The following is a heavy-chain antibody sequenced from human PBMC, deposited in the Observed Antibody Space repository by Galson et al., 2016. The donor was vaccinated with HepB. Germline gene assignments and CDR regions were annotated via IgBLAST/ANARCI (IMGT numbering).Heavy chain of an antibody. Sequence: LSLTCSVSGGSISSSSYYWGLIRQSAGKGLEWIGIIYYAGSTYYNPSLKSRVTISVDTSRNQFSMKLTSVTAADTAIYYCARQPKVRGVESYYYGLDVWGQGTTVTVSS. CDR3: ARQPKVRGVESYYYGLDV. V-gene: IGHV4-39*01. D-gene: IGHD3-10*01. J-gene: IGHJ6*02. CDR1: GGSISSSSYY. CDR2: IYYAGST.